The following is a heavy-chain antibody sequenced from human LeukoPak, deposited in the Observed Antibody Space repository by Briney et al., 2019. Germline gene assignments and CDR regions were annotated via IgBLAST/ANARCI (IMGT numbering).Heavy chain of an antibody. D-gene: IGHD3-22*01. J-gene: IGHJ5*02. CDR3: ARKQYYYDSSGYSNWFDP. CDR1: GGSISSSSYY. CDR2: IDYSGST. V-gene: IGHV4-39*01. Sequence: SETLSLTCTVSGGSISSSSYYWGWLRQPPGTGLEGVGSIDYSGSTYDNPSLKSRVTISVETSKNQFSLKLSSVTAADTAVYYCARKQYYYDSSGYSNWFDPWGQGTLVTVSS.